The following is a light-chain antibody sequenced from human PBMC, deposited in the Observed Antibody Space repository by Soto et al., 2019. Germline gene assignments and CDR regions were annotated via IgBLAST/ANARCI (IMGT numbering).Light chain of an antibody. CDR1: QSISSW. Sequence: DIQMTQSPSTLSASVGDRVTITCRASQSISSWLAWYQQKPGKAPKLLIYQAPSLESGVPSRFSGSGSGTEFTLTISSLQPDDFATYYCQQYNSYPWTFGQGTKVDIK. CDR2: QAP. V-gene: IGKV1-5*03. CDR3: QQYNSYPWT. J-gene: IGKJ1*01.